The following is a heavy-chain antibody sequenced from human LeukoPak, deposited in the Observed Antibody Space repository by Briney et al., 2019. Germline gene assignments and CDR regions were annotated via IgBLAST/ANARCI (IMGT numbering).Heavy chain of an antibody. CDR3: AKAGIGVVGYFDY. J-gene: IGHJ4*02. V-gene: IGHV3-23*01. CDR1: GFTFSSYA. Sequence: GGSLRLSCTASGFTFSSYAMSWVRQAPGKGLEWVSTIRGSGGGTYYADSVKGRFTISRDNSKNTLYLQMNSLRDEDTALYYCAKAGIGVVGYFDYWGQGTLVTVSS. CDR2: IRGSGGGT. D-gene: IGHD6-19*01.